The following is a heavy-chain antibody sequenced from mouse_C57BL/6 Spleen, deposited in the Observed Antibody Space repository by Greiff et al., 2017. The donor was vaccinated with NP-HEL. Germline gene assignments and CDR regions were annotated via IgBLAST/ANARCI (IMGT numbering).Heavy chain of an antibody. J-gene: IGHJ1*03. CDR1: GYTFTDYE. CDR2: IDPETGGT. V-gene: IGHV1-15*01. D-gene: IGHD1-1*01. CDR3: TRGIHGVCGRSYGYCDV. Sequence: QVQLQQSGAELVRPGASVTLSCKASGYTFTDYEMHWVKQTPVHGLEWIGAIDPETGGTAYNQKFKGKAILTADKSSSTAYMERRSLTSEDSAVYYCTRGIHGVCGRSYGYCDVWGTGTTVTVSS.